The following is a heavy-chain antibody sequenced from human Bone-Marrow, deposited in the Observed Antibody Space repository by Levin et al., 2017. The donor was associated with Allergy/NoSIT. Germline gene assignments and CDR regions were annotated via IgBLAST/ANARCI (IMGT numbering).Heavy chain of an antibody. V-gene: IGHV3-53*01. J-gene: IGHJ4*02. CDR3: AGLGGLLY. D-gene: IGHD3-16*01. CDR1: GLTVSNNY. CDR2: IYSGGGT. Sequence: GGSLRLSCAVSGLTVSNNYMTWVRQAPGKGLEWVSLIYSGGGTYYADSVKGRFTISRDNSKNTVYLQMNSLRPEDTALYYCAGLGGLLYWGQGALVTVSS.